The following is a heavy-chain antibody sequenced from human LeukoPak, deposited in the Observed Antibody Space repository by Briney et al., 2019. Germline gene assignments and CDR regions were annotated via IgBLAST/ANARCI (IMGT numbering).Heavy chain of an antibody. Sequence: ASVKVSCKASGYTFTSYDIHWVRQATGQGLEWMGRMNPNRGDTDYAQKFQGRVTMTRDTSISTAYMELRSLRSDDTAVYYCARDGSSSWYATGYYFDYWGQGTLVTVSS. CDR3: ARDGSSSWYATGYYFDY. V-gene: IGHV1-8*01. CDR1: GYTFTSYD. J-gene: IGHJ4*02. D-gene: IGHD6-13*01. CDR2: MNPNRGDT.